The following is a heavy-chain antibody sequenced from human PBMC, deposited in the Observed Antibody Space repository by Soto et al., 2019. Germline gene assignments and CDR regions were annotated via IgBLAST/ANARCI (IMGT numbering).Heavy chain of an antibody. D-gene: IGHD5-12*01. CDR1: GFTFSRYE. CDR3: ARVGDGYNLNY. CDR2: ISSSGSTK. V-gene: IGHV3-48*03. Sequence: EVQLVESGGGLVQPGGSLRLSCAASGFTFSRYEMNWVRQAPGKGLEWVSYISSSGSTKYYADSVKGRFTISRDNAKNSLHLQMNSLRVEDTAVYYCARVGDGYNLNYWGQGTLVTVSS. J-gene: IGHJ4*02.